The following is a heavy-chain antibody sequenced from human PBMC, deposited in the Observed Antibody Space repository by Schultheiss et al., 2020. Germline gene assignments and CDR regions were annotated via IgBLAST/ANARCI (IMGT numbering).Heavy chain of an antibody. CDR1: GYTFTRHG. V-gene: IGHV1-18*01. J-gene: IGHJ5*02. CDR3: ASLVHVIEVP. D-gene: IGHD2-8*02. CDR2: ISAYNGNT. Sequence: ASVKVSCKASGYTFTRHGISWVRQAPGQGLEWMGWISAYNGNTNYAQKLQGRVTMTTDTSTSTAYMELRSLRSDDTAVYYCASLVHVIEVPWGQGTLVTVSS.